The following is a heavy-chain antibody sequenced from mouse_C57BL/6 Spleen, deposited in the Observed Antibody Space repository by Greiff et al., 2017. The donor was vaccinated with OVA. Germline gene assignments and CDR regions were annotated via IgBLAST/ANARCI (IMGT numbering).Heavy chain of an antibody. CDR1: GYTFTSYW. D-gene: IGHD2-2*01. V-gene: IGHV1-59*01. CDR2: IDPSDSYT. CDR3: ASPSTMVTTGGFAY. J-gene: IGHJ3*01. Sequence: QVQLQQSGAELVRPGTSVKLSCKASGYTFTSYWMHWVKQRPGQGLEWIGVIDPSDSYTNYNQKFKGKATLTVETSSSTAYMQLSSLTSEDSAVYYCASPSTMVTTGGFAYWGQGTLVTVSA.